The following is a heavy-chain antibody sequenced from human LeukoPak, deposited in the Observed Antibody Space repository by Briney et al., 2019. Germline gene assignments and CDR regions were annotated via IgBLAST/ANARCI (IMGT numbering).Heavy chain of an antibody. V-gene: IGHV1-2*02. D-gene: IGHD3-10*01. CDR3: ARGSRGVPWDY. CDR1: GYTFTGYY. Sequence: ASVKVSCKASGYTFTGYYMHWVRQAPGQGLEWMGWINSNSGGTHYTQKFQDRVTMTRDTSISTAYMELNSLRSDDTAVYYCARGSRGVPWDYWGQGTLVTVSS. CDR2: INSNSGGT. J-gene: IGHJ4*02.